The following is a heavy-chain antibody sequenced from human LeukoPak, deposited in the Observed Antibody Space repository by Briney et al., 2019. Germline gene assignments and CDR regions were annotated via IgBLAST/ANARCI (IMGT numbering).Heavy chain of an antibody. Sequence: ASVKVSCKASGYTFTGYYMHWVRQAPGQGLEWMGWINPNSGGTNYAQKFQGRVTMTRDTSISTAYMELSRLRSDDTAVYYCARDCSGTSCLNDMDVRGQGTTVTVSS. J-gene: IGHJ6*02. CDR1: GYTFTGYY. CDR2: INPNSGGT. D-gene: IGHD2-2*01. V-gene: IGHV1-2*02. CDR3: ARDCSGTSCLNDMDV.